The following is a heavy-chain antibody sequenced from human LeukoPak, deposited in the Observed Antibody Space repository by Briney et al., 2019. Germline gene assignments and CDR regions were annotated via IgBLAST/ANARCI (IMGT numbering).Heavy chain of an antibody. CDR1: GFTFDDYA. V-gene: IGHV3-9*01. J-gene: IGHJ4*02. Sequence: GRSLRLSCAASGFTFDDYAMHWVRQAPGKGLEWVSGISWNSGSIGYADSVKGRFTISRDNAKNSLYLQMNSLRAEDTALYYCVKDSNMVRGVIGYWGQGTLVTVSS. D-gene: IGHD3-10*01. CDR3: VKDSNMVRGVIGY. CDR2: ISWNSGSI.